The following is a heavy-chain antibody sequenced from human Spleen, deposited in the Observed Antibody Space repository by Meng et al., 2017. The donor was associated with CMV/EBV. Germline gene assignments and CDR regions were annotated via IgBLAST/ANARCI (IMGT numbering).Heavy chain of an antibody. CDR3: ARDRGGRNYADAFDI. CDR1: GTTFSSYT. J-gene: IGHJ3*02. CDR2: FIPILRTT. Sequence: SVKVSCKASGTTFSSYTITRVRQAPGQGLEWMGRFIPILRTTDYAQKFQGRLTISSDQSTTTGFMELTSLRSDDTAVYYCARDRGGRNYADAFDIWGQGTLVTVSS. V-gene: IGHV1-69*08. D-gene: IGHD1-26*01.